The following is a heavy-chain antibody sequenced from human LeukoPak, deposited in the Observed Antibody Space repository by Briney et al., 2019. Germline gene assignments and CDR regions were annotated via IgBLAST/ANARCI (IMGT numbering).Heavy chain of an antibody. V-gene: IGHV1-69*04. J-gene: IGHJ5*02. CDR2: IIPILGIA. CDR3: ARASFTMVRGVSSSGWFDP. Sequence: SVKVSCKASGGTFSSYAISWVRQAPGQGLEWMGRIIPILGIANYAQKFQGRVTITADKSASTAYMELSSLRSEDTAVYYCARASFTMVRGVSSSGWFDPWGQGTLVTVSS. D-gene: IGHD3-10*01. CDR1: GGTFSSYA.